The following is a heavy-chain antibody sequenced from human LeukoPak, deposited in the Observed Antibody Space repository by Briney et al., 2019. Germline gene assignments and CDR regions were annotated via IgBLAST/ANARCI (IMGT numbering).Heavy chain of an antibody. CDR1: GGSISSDSYY. Sequence: SETLSLTCAVSGGSISSDSYYWGWIRQPPGKGLEWIGSIYPGGTTYYNPSLKSRVTISVDTSKNQFSLKLTSVTAADAAAYYCAGHSRNCSGGYCYLYYWGQGTLVTVSS. V-gene: IGHV4-39*01. D-gene: IGHD2-15*01. J-gene: IGHJ4*02. CDR2: IYPGGTT. CDR3: AGHSRNCSGGYCYLYY.